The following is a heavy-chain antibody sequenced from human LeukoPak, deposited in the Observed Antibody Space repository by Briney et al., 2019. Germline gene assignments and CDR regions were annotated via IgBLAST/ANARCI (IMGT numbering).Heavy chain of an antibody. CDR1: GITVSSYW. CDR2: INSDGRST. Sequence: GGSLRLSCAASGITVSSYWMHWVRQVPGKGLAWVSRINSDGRSTFYADSVKGRFTISRDNVKNTLYLQMNSLRVEDTAVYYCARDSGDGSGFHQTFDFWGQGALVTVSS. D-gene: IGHD3-22*01. V-gene: IGHV3-74*01. CDR3: ARDSGDGSGFHQTFDF. J-gene: IGHJ4*02.